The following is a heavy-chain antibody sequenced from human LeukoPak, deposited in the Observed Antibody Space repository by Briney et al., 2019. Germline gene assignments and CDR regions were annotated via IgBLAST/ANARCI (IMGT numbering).Heavy chain of an antibody. CDR3: TTGDVLRYFDWLFNAFDY. CDR2: IKSKTDGGTT. CDR1: GFTFSNAW. D-gene: IGHD3-9*01. Sequence: TGGSLRLSCAASGFTFSNAWMSWVRQAPGKGLEWVGRIKSKTDGGTTDYAAPVKGRFTISRDDSKNTLYLQMNSLKTEDTAVYYCTTGDVLRYFDWLFNAFDYWGQGTLVTVSS. J-gene: IGHJ4*02. V-gene: IGHV3-15*01.